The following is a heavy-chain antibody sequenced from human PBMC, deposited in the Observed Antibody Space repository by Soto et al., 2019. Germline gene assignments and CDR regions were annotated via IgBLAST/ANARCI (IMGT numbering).Heavy chain of an antibody. CDR3: TRNRYSSSWYVWWFDP. J-gene: IGHJ5*02. V-gene: IGHV3-49*04. Sequence: PGGSLRLSCTASGFTFGDYAMSWVRQAPGKGLEWVGFIRSKAYGGTTEYAASVKGRFTISRDDSKSIAYLQMNSLKTEDTAVYYCTRNRYSSSWYVWWFDPWGQGT. CDR1: GFTFGDYA. CDR2: IRSKAYGGTT. D-gene: IGHD6-13*01.